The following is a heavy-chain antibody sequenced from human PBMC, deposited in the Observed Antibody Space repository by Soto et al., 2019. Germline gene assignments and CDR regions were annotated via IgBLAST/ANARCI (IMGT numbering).Heavy chain of an antibody. CDR1: GFTFSSYA. J-gene: IGHJ6*02. Sequence: GGSLRLSCAASGFTFSSYAMSWVRQAPGKGLEWVSAISGSGGSNYYADSVKGRFTISRDNSKNTLYLQMNSLRAEDTAVYYCAKDGGGYSYGLVYYYGMDVWGQGTTVTVSS. V-gene: IGHV3-23*01. CDR2: ISGSGGSN. D-gene: IGHD5-18*01. CDR3: AKDGGGYSYGLVYYYGMDV.